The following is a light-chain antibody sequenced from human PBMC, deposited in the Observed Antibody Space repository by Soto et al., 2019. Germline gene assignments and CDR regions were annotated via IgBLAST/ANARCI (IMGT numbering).Light chain of an antibody. CDR1: QSVSRY. V-gene: IGKV3-11*01. Sequence: EVELTQSPATLSLSPGERATLSCRASQSVSRYLAWFQQRPGQAPRLLIHDASNRATGIPARFSGTGSGTDFTLTISSLEPEDFAVYYCQQRGNWPFTFGPGTTVDIK. CDR3: QQRGNWPFT. CDR2: DAS. J-gene: IGKJ3*01.